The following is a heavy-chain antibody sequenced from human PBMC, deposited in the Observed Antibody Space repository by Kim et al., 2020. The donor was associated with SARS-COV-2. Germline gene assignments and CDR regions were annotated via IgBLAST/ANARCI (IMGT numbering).Heavy chain of an antibody. V-gene: IGHV4-39*01. J-gene: IGHJ6*02. CDR3: ARHSSYSGMDV. CDR1: GGSIISSSYS. CDR2: IFYSGTT. Sequence: SETLSLTCTVSGGSIISSSYSWGWIRQPPGKGLEWIGSIFYSGTTYYNPSLKSRVTISVATSKIQFSLKLSSVTAADTAVYYCARHSSYSGMDVWGQGTTVTVSS. D-gene: IGHD2-15*01.